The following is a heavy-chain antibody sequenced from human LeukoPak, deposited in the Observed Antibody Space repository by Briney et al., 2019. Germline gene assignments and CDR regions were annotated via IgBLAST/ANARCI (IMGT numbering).Heavy chain of an antibody. CDR2: VNGNGGST. CDR3: AKSLYGGCDY. D-gene: IGHD3-16*02. CDR1: GFSFSTYA. V-gene: IGHV3-23*01. Sequence: GSLRLSCAASGFSFSTYAMSWVRQAPGKGLEWVSGVNGNGGSTSYADSVKGRFTIFRDNSKNTVYLQMNSLRVEDTAVHYCAKSLYGGCDYWGQGTVVTVSS. J-gene: IGHJ4*02.